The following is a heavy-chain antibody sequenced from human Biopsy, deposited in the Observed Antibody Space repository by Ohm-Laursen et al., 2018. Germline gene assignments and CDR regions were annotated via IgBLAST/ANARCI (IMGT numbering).Heavy chain of an antibody. V-gene: IGHV3-7*01. J-gene: IGHJ4*02. D-gene: IGHD3-10*01. Sequence: SLRLSCAASGFTFTTTWMTWVRQAPGKGLEWVANINGDGSGKNYLDSVKGRFSISRDNAKNSLYLQMNSLRVEDTALYYCETGFAVRFWGQGTLVTVSS. CDR1: GFTFTTTW. CDR3: ETGFAVRF. CDR2: INGDGSGK.